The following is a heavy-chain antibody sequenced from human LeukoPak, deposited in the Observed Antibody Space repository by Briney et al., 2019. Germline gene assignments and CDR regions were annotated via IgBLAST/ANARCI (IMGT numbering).Heavy chain of an antibody. CDR2: IIPIFGTA. V-gene: IGHV1-69*05. D-gene: IGHD4-17*01. J-gene: IGHJ3*02. CDR1: GGTFSSYA. CDR3: ARENNGGYGDDAFDI. Sequence: GASVKVSCKASGGTFSSYAISWVRQAPGQGLEWMGGIIPIFGTANYAQKFQGRVTITTDESTSTAYMELSSLRSEDTAVYYCARENNGGYGDDAFDIWGQGTMVTVSS.